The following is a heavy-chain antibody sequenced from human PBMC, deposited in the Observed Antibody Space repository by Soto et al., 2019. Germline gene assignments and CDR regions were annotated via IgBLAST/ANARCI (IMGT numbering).Heavy chain of an antibody. V-gene: IGHV4-30-4*01. CDR1: GGSISSGDYY. J-gene: IGHJ5*02. D-gene: IGHD2-2*01. CDR2: IYYSGST. Sequence: QVQLQESGPGLVKPSQTLSLTCTVSGGSISSGDYYWCWIRQPPGKGLEWIGYIYYSGSTYYNPSLKSRVTISVDTSKNQLSLKLSSVTAADTAVYYCARSPSRLTSWAFDPWGQGTLVTVSS. CDR3: ARSPSRLTSWAFDP.